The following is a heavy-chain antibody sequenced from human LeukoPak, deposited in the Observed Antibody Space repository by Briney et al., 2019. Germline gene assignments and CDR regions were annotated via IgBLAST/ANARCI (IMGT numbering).Heavy chain of an antibody. Sequence: ASVKVSCKVSGYTLTELSMHGVRQAPGKGLEWMGGFDPQDGETIYAQKFQGRVTMTEDTSPDTAYMELSSLRYEDTAVYYCATDKGEGNFDWLRYWGQGTLVTVCS. CDR1: GYTLTELS. V-gene: IGHV1-24*01. CDR3: ATDKGEGNFDWLRY. J-gene: IGHJ4*02. D-gene: IGHD3-9*01. CDR2: FDPQDGET.